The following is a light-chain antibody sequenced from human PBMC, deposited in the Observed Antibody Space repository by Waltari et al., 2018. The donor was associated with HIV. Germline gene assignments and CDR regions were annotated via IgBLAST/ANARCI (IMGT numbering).Light chain of an antibody. CDR3: GSYAGSYTFVV. Sequence: QSALTQPRSLSGSPGQSVTISCTGTSSDIGGYNYVSWYQHHPGKAPKLMIFDVNKRPSGVPDRFSGSKSGNTASLTISGLQAEDEADYYCGSYAGSYTFVVFGGGTRLTVL. J-gene: IGLJ2*01. CDR2: DVN. CDR1: SSDIGGYNY. V-gene: IGLV2-11*01.